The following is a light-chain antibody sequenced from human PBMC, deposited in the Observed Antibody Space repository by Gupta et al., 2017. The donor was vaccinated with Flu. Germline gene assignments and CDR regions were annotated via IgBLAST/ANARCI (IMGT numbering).Light chain of an antibody. V-gene: IGKV3-11*01. Sequence: EIVSTQSPATLSLSPGERATLSCRASQSVSTFLAWYQQKPGQAHRLIIYDASNRATCNPARFSGSGSGTDFTLTISSLEPEDFAVYYCQQRYNWPPITFGQGTRLEIK. J-gene: IGKJ5*01. CDR1: QSVSTF. CDR2: DAS. CDR3: QQRYNWPPIT.